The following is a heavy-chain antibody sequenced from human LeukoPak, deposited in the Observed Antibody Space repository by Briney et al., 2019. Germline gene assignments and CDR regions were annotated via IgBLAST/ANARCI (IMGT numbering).Heavy chain of an antibody. D-gene: IGHD2-15*01. CDR3: ARGNGYCSGGSCYNWFDP. CDR1: GFTFGSYW. CDR2: INSDGSST. Sequence: GGSLRLSCAASGFTFGSYWMHWVRQAPGKGLVWVSRINSDGSSTSYADSVKGRFTISRDNAKNTLYLQMNSLRAEDTAVYYCARGNGYCSGGSCYNWFDPWGQGTLVTVSS. J-gene: IGHJ5*02. V-gene: IGHV3-74*01.